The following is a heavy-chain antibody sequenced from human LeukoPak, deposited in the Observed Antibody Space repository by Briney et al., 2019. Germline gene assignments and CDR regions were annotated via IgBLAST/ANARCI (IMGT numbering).Heavy chain of an antibody. V-gene: IGHV4-4*07. Sequence: SETLSLTCTVSGGSISSYYWSWVRQPAGKGLEWIGRIYSSGSTNYNPSLKSRVTMSVDTSKNQFSLRLSSVTAADTAVYYCARGQYHLLYWYFDLWGRGTLVTVSS. CDR3: ARGQYHLLYWYFDL. J-gene: IGHJ2*01. CDR1: GGSISSYY. CDR2: IYSSGST. D-gene: IGHD2-2*01.